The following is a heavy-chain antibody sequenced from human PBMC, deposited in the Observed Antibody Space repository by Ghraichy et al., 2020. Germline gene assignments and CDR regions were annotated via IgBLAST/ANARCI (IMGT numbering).Heavy chain of an antibody. D-gene: IGHD3-9*01. V-gene: IGHV3-21*01. CDR1: GFTFSSYS. Sequence: GESLNISCAAFGFTFSSYSMNWVRQAPGKGLEWVSSISSSSSYIYYADSVKGRFTISRDNAKNSLYLQMNSLRAEDTAVYYCARDVDWVFDYWGQGTLVTVSS. J-gene: IGHJ4*02. CDR2: ISSSSSYI. CDR3: ARDVDWVFDY.